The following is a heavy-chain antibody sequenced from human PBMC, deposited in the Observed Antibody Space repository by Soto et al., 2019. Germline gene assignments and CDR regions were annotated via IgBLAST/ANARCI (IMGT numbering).Heavy chain of an antibody. D-gene: IGHD2-2*02. J-gene: IGHJ5*02. V-gene: IGHV3-64D*06. CDR3: VKDRGGYCSSTSCYSSWFDP. Sequence: GGSLRLSCSASGFTFSSYAMHWVRQAPGKGLEYVSAISSHGGSTYYADSVKGRFTISRDNSKNTLYLQMSSLRAEDTAVYYCVKDRGGYCSSTSCYSSWFDPWGQGTLVTVSS. CDR1: GFTFSSYA. CDR2: ISSHGGST.